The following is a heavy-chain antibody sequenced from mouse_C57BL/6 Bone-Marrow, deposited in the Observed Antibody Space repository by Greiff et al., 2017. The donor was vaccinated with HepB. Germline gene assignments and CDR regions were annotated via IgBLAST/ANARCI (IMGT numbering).Heavy chain of an antibody. CDR3: ARHGILFWYFDV. Sequence: EVQLMESGGGLVQPGGSLKLSCAASGFTFSDYGMAWVRQAPRKGPEWVAFISNLAYSIYYADTVTGRFTIAKENAKNTLYLEMSSLRSEDTAIYYCARHGILFWYFDVWGTGTTVTVAS. CDR1: GFTFSDYG. J-gene: IGHJ1*03. V-gene: IGHV5-15*01. D-gene: IGHD1-1*02. CDR2: ISNLAYSI.